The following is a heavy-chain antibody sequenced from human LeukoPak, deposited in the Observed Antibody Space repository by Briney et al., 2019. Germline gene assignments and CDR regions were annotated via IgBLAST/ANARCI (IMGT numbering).Heavy chain of an antibody. CDR1: GGSISSYY. CDR3: ARIPNYYGSGCYVDY. J-gene: IGHJ4*02. V-gene: IGHV4-59*01. D-gene: IGHD3-10*01. Sequence: SETLSLTCTVSGGSISSYYWSWIRQPPGKGLEWIGYIYDIRITNYSPSFKSRVTISVDTSKNQLSLKLSSVTAADTAVYYCARIPNYYGSGCYVDYWGQGTLATLSS. CDR2: IYDIRIT.